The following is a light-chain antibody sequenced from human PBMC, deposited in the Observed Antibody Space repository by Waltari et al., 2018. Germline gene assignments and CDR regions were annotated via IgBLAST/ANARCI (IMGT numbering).Light chain of an antibody. V-gene: IGKV3-11*01. J-gene: IGKJ4*01. CDR3: QQRAKWPLT. CDR2: DAS. CDR1: QSVSNF. Sequence: EIVLTQSPVSLSLSPGETATLSCRASQSVSNFLAWYQHRPGQAPRLLVYDASNTATGIPARFSGSGSGTGFTLTISSLEPEDFAVYYCQQRAKWPLTFGGGTRVEI.